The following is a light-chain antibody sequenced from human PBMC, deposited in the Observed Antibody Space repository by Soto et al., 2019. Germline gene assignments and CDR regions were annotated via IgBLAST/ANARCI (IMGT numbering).Light chain of an antibody. CDR1: QSVRSN. CDR3: QQRSNWPPIT. CDR2: AAS. Sequence: EIVMTQSPATLSVSPGERATLSCRASQSVRSNLAWYQQKPGQAPRLVIYAASNRATGIPARFSGSGSGTDFTLTISSLEPEDFAVYYCQQRSNWPPITFGQGTRLEI. V-gene: IGKV3-11*01. J-gene: IGKJ5*01.